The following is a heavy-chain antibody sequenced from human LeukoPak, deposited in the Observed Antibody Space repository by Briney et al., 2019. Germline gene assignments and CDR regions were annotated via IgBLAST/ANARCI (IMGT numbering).Heavy chain of an antibody. V-gene: IGHV3-21*01. CDR2: NSSRTDNT. CDR1: GFTFSDHS. D-gene: IGHD6-13*01. CDR3: AKDAQASSSWSEFFDY. Sequence: GGSLRLSCAASGFTFSDHSMIWVRQAPGRGLEWVSSNSSRTDNTYYADSLRGRFTISRDNAKNSLYLQMNSLRAEDTAVYYCAKDAQASSSWSEFFDYWGQGTLVTVSS. J-gene: IGHJ4*02.